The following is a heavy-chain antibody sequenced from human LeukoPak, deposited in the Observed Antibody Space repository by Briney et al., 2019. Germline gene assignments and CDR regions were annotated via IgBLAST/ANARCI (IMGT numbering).Heavy chain of an antibody. J-gene: IGHJ3*02. V-gene: IGHV3-66*02. CDR2: IYSGGST. CDR1: GFTFSSYE. D-gene: IGHD3-3*01. Sequence: PGGSLRLSCAASGFTFSSYEMNWVRQAPGKGLEWVSVIYSGGSTYYADSVKGRFTISRDNSKNTLYLQMNSLRAEDTAVYYCARVTWSGYYHYAFDIWGQGTMVTVSS. CDR3: ARVTWSGYYHYAFDI.